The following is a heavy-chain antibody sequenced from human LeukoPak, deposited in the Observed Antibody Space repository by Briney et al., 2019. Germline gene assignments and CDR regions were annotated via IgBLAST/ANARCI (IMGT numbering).Heavy chain of an antibody. CDR3: ATNLIGAGEYFQQ. V-gene: IGHV3-11*01. CDR1: GHRFREYY. Sequence: PGGSLRLLCGASGHRFREYYLRGVRPARGEGGVGGLYISRGGDIMHYADSLKGRFTSARDNAKNSGYLEMNSLGAEDTAVYYCATNLIGAGEYFQQWGQGTLVTVSS. CDR2: ISRGGDIM. D-gene: IGHD2/OR15-2a*01. J-gene: IGHJ1*01.